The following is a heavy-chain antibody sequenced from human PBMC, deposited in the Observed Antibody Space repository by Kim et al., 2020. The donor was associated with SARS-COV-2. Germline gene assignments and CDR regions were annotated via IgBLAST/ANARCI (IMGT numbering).Heavy chain of an antibody. D-gene: IGHD6-6*01. J-gene: IGHJ4*02. Sequence: SVKVSCKASGDNFKSYVITWVRQAPGQGLEWMGDIIPVFGTPNYAPRFQGRVTITADESTNTAYMELSSLKSDDTAVYYCAREWQLVLDFLGQGSLVTV. CDR2: IIPVFGTP. V-gene: IGHV1-69*13. CDR3: AREWQLVLDF. CDR1: GDNFKSYV.